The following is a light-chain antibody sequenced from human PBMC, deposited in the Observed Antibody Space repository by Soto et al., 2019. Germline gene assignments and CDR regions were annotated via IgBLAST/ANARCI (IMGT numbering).Light chain of an antibody. Sequence: EIVLTQPPGTLSLSPGERATLSCRASQSVSSSYLAWYQQKPGQAPRLLIYGASSRATGIPDRFSGSGSGTDFTLTISRLEPEDFAVYYCQQYGSSPPWTFGQGTNVDIK. CDR2: GAS. V-gene: IGKV3-20*01. J-gene: IGKJ1*01. CDR3: QQYGSSPPWT. CDR1: QSVSSSY.